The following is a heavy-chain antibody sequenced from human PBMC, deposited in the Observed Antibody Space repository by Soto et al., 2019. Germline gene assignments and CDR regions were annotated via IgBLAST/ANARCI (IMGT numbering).Heavy chain of an antibody. D-gene: IGHD6-13*01. CDR2: INPNRGGT. CDR1: GYTFTGYY. CDR3: ARAAAGYYYGMDV. J-gene: IGHJ6*02. V-gene: IGHV1-2*04. Sequence: QVQLVQSGAEVKKPGASVKVSCKASGYTFTGYYMHWVRQAPGQGLEWMGWINPNRGGTNYAQKFQGWVTMTRDTSISTAYMELSRLRSDDTAVYYCARAAAGYYYGMDVWGQGTTVTVSS.